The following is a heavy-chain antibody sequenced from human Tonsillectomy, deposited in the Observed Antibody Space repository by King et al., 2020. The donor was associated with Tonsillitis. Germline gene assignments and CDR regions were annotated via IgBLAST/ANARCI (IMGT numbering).Heavy chain of an antibody. J-gene: IGHJ6*02. D-gene: IGHD3-9*01. CDR3: ARADDILTFPHGLDV. Sequence: VQLVESGGGLVQPGGSLRLSCAASGFTFSSHWMNWVRQAPGKGLEWVANIKQDGSEKYYVDSVKGRFTISRDNAKNSLYLQMNSLRAEDKAVYYCARADDILTFPHGLDVWRQGTTVTVSS. CDR1: GFTFSSHW. V-gene: IGHV3-7*03. CDR2: IKQDGSEK.